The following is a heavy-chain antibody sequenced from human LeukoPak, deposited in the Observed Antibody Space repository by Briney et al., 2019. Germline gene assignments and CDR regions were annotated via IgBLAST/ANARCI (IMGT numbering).Heavy chain of an antibody. D-gene: IGHD3-3*01. CDR3: ARGTTYYDFWSGYWPGYYYYGMDV. CDR2: IYYSGST. CDR1: GGSISSYY. V-gene: IGHV4-59*01. Sequence: SETLSLTCTVSGGSISSYYWSWIRQPPGKRLEWIGYIYYSGSTNYNPSLKSRVTISVDTSKNQFSLKLSSVTAADTAVYYCARGTTYYDFWSGYWPGYYYYGMDVWGQGTTVTVSS. J-gene: IGHJ6*02.